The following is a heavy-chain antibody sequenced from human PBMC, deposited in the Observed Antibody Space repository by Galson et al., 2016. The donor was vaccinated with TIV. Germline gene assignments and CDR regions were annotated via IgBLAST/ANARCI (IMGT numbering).Heavy chain of an antibody. CDR3: ARDTDYYDSSGGIDY. J-gene: IGHJ4*02. Sequence: SVKVSCKASGYTFTSYGISWVRQAPGQGLEWMGWISSYNGNTSYAQKLRGRVTMTTDTSTSTAYMELRRLRSDDTAVYYCARDTDYYDSSGGIDYWGQGTLVTVSS. V-gene: IGHV1-18*01. CDR1: GYTFTSYG. D-gene: IGHD3-22*01. CDR2: ISSYNGNT.